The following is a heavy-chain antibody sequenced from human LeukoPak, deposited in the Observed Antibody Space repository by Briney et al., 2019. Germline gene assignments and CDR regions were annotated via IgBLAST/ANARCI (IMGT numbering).Heavy chain of an antibody. Sequence: GGSLRLSCAASGFTFSSYSMNWVRQAPGKGLEWVSSISSSSSYIYYADSVKGRFTISRDNAKNSLYLQMNSLRAEDTAVYYCARDHYDILTGLLYGMDVWAKGPRSPSP. CDR1: GFTFSSYS. CDR2: ISSSSSYI. V-gene: IGHV3-21*01. CDR3: ARDHYDILTGLLYGMDV. J-gene: IGHJ6*02. D-gene: IGHD3-9*01.